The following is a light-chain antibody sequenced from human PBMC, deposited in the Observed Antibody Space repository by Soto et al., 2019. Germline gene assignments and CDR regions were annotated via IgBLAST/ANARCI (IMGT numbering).Light chain of an antibody. J-gene: IGKJ1*01. Sequence: DIQMTQSPSSLSASVGDRVTITCRASESISSWLAWYQQKPGKAPKLLIYKASNLESGVPSRFSGSGSGTEITLTISSLQPDDFATYYCQQYKSYSRTFGQGTKVDIK. V-gene: IGKV1-5*03. CDR2: KAS. CDR1: ESISSW. CDR3: QQYKSYSRT.